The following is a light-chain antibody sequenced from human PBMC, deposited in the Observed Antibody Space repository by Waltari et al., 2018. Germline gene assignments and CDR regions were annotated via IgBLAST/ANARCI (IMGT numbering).Light chain of an antibody. Sequence: QSALTQPASGAASPVQSATTPSTRTTTACGGCIFASWYQQHPGIAPKLMIYDVNKRPSGVSNRFSGSKSGNTASLTISGLQAEDEADYYCSSYTSSATYVFGAGTKVTVL. CDR3: SSYTSSATYV. J-gene: IGLJ1*01. CDR1: TTACGGCIF. V-gene: IGLV2-14*01. CDR2: DVN.